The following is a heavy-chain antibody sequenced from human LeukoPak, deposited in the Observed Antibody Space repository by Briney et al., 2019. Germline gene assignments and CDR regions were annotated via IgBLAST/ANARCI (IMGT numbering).Heavy chain of an antibody. J-gene: IGHJ5*02. CDR2: INHSGGT. CDR1: GGSFSGYY. V-gene: IGHV4-34*01. Sequence: SATLSLTCAVYGGSFSGYYWSWIRQPPGKGLEWIGEINHSGGTNYNPSLKSRVTISVDTSKNQFSLKLSSVTAADTAVYYCAQVHGNWFDPWGQGTLVTVSS. CDR3: AQVHGNWFDP.